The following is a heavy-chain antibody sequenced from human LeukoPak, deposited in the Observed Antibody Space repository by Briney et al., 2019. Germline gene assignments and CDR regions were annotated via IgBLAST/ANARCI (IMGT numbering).Heavy chain of an antibody. J-gene: IGHJ4*02. D-gene: IGHD6-13*01. V-gene: IGHV3-21*01. CDR1: GFTFSSYS. CDR3: AREALSSSWGTDY. Sequence: GGSLRLSCAASGFTFSSYSMNWVRQAPGKGLEWVSSISSSSSYIYYADSVKGRFTISRDNAKNSLYLQMNSLRAEDTAVYYCAREALSSSWGTDYWGQGTLVTVSS. CDR2: ISSSSSYI.